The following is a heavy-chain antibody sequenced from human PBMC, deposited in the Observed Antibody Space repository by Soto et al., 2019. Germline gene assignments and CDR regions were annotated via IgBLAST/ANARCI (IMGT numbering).Heavy chain of an antibody. Sequence: EVQLVESGGGLVQPWGSLRLSCAASGFTFSSHWMSWVRQAPGKGLEWVANINQDGSEKYYVDSVKGRFTISRDNAKNSLYLQMNSLRAEDTAVYYCARDGVAPGVYFDKWGQGTLVTVSS. CDR2: INQDGSEK. D-gene: IGHD2-8*01. J-gene: IGHJ4*02. CDR3: ARDGVAPGVYFDK. V-gene: IGHV3-7*01. CDR1: GFTFSSHW.